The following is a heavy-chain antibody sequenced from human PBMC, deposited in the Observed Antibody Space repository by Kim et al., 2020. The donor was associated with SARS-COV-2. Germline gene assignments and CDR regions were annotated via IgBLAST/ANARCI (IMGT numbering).Heavy chain of an antibody. J-gene: IGHJ4*02. V-gene: IGHV3-23*01. D-gene: IGHD4-4*01. CDR3: ARVTTITAPFYDY. Sequence: YADAVQARFTISRDNAKNALNLEMNSLRAEDTALYYCARVTTITAPFYDYWGRGTLVTVSS.